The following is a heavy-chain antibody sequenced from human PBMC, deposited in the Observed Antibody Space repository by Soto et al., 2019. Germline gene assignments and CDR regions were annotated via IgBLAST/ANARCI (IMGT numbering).Heavy chain of an antibody. CDR3: AHRVLRTVFGLVTTTAIYFDF. V-gene: IGHV2-5*02. CDR2: IYWDDDK. CDR1: GFSLTTSGVG. Sequence: QITLNESGPTQVKPRQTLTLTCTFSGFSLTTSGVGVGWIRQSPGKAPEWLALIYWDDDKRYSPSLKSRLTITKDTSQNQVVLTMADLDPADTATYSCAHRVLRTVFGLVTTTAIYFDFWGQGTPVAVSS. D-gene: IGHD3-3*01. J-gene: IGHJ4*02.